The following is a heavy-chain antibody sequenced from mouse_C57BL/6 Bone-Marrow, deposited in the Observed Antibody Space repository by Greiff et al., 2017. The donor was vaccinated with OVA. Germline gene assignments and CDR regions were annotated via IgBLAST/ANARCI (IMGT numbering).Heavy chain of an antibody. D-gene: IGHD2-5*01. V-gene: IGHV1-66*01. CDR2: IYPGSGNT. J-gene: IGHJ2*01. CDR1: GYSFTSYY. CDR3: ERRGSNYNFDY. Sequence: VQLQQSGPELVKPGASVKISCKASGYSFTSYYIHWVKQRPGQGLEWIGWIYPGSGNTKYNEKFKGKATLTADTSSSTAYMQLSRLTSEDSAVYYCERRGSNYNFDYWGQGTTLTVSS.